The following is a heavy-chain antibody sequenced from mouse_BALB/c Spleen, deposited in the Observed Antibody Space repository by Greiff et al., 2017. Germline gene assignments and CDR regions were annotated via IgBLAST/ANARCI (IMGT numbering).Heavy chain of an antibody. CDR3: ARHEGYGNYDYAMDY. J-gene: IGHJ4*01. CDR2: ISSGGSYT. D-gene: IGHD2-1*01. CDR1: GFTFSSYG. V-gene: IGHV5-6*01. Sequence: EVKLMESGGDLVKPGGSLKLSCAASGFTFSSYGMSWVRQTPDKRLEWVATISSGGSYTYYPDSVKGRFTISRDNAKNTLYLQMSSLKSEDTAMYYCARHEGYGNYDYAMDYWGQGTSVTVSS.